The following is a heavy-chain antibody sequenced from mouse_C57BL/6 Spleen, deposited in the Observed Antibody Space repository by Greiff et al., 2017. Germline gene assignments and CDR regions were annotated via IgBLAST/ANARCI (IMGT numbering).Heavy chain of an antibody. CDR2: IDPSDSET. J-gene: IGHJ3*01. V-gene: IGHV1-52*01. CDR3: ARSDYDLAWFAY. Sequence: QVHVKQPGAELVRPGSSVKLSCKASGYTFTSYWMHWVKQRPIQGLEWIGNIDPSDSETHYNQKFKDKATLTVDKSSSTAYMQLSSLTSEDSAVYYCARSDYDLAWFAYWGQGTLVTVSA. D-gene: IGHD2-4*01. CDR1: GYTFTSYW.